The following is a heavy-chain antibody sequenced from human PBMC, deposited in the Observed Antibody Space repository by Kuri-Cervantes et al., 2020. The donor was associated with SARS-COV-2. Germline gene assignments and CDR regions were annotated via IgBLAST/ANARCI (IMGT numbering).Heavy chain of an antibody. CDR3: AKSGYDFPNPHDAFDI. CDR2: ISGSGGST. D-gene: IGHD5-12*01. CDR1: GFTFSSYW. V-gene: IGHV3-23*01. J-gene: IGHJ3*02. Sequence: GESLKISCAASGFTFSSYWMSWVRQAPGKGLEWVSAISGSGGSTYYADSVKGRFTISRDNSKNTLYLQMNSLRAEDTAVYYCAKSGYDFPNPHDAFDIWGQGTMVTVSS.